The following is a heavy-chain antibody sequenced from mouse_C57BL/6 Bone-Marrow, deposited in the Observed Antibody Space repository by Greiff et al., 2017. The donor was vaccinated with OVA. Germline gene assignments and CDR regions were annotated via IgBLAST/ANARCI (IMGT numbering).Heavy chain of an antibody. D-gene: IGHD1-1*02. Sequence: QVQLQQPGAELVKPGASVKLSCKASGYTFTSYWMHWVKPRPGQGLEWIGMIHPNSGSTNYNEKFTSKATLTVDKSSSTAYMQLSSLTSEDAAVYYCARSPVVASYYFDYWGQGTTLTVSS. J-gene: IGHJ2*01. CDR1: GYTFTSYW. CDR3: ARSPVVASYYFDY. V-gene: IGHV1-64*01. CDR2: IHPNSGST.